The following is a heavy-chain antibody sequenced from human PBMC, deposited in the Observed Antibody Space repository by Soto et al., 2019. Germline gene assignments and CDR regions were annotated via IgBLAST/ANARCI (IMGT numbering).Heavy chain of an antibody. J-gene: IGHJ6*02. D-gene: IGHD6-19*01. CDR2: IVVGSGNT. CDR1: GFTFTSSA. V-gene: IGHV1-58*01. Sequence: ASVKVSCKASGFTFTSSAVQWVRQARGQRLEWIGWIVVGSGNTNYAQKFQERVTITRDMSTSTAYMELSSLRSEDTAVYYCAADSMAVADDYYYYGMDVWGQGTTVTVPS. CDR3: AADSMAVADDYYYYGMDV.